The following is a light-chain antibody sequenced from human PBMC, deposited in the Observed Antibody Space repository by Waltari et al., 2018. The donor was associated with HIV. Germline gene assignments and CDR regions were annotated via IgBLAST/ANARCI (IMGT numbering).Light chain of an antibody. Sequence: QSVLTQPPSASGTPGQTVTISCSGSTSNIETEWVYWYQQLPGKATKLLIYRNYQRPSGVPDRFSSSKSGASASLVISGLRSEDEADYYCGVWDSTLKERLFGGGTKLTVL. J-gene: IGLJ3*02. CDR1: TSNIETEW. CDR3: GVWDSTLKERL. V-gene: IGLV1-47*01. CDR2: RNY.